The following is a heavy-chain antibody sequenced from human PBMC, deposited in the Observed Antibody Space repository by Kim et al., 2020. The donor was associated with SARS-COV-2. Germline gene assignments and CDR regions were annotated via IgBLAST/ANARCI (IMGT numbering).Heavy chain of an antibody. J-gene: IGHJ3*02. CDR2: IRNTAFGGTT. Sequence: GGSLRLSCTASGFTFGDYVMSWFRQAPGKGLEWVGFIRNTAFGGTTEYAASVRGRFTISRDDSRSIAYLQMNSLKSEDTAVYYCSRNDSSGYRAFDIWGQGTMVTVSS. CDR1: GFTFGDYV. CDR3: SRNDSSGYRAFDI. D-gene: IGHD3-22*01. V-gene: IGHV3-49*03.